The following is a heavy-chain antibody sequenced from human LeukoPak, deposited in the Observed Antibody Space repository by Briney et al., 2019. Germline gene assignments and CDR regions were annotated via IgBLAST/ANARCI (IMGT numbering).Heavy chain of an antibody. Sequence: GGSLRLSCAASGFTFDDYAMHWVRQAPGKGLEWVSGISWNSGSIGYADSVKGRFTISRDNAKNSLYLQVNSLRAEDTALYYCAKGYCSSTSCYDDYWGQGTLVTVSS. CDR1: GFTFDDYA. V-gene: IGHV3-9*01. CDR2: ISWNSGSI. D-gene: IGHD2-2*01. CDR3: AKGYCSSTSCYDDY. J-gene: IGHJ4*02.